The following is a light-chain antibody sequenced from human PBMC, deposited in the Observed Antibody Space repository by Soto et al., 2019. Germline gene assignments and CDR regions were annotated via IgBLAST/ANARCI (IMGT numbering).Light chain of an antibody. Sequence: QSVLTQPASVSGSPGQSITISCTGTSSDVGGYNYVSWYQQHPGKAPKLMIYEVSNRPSGVSTRFSGSKSGNTASLTISGLQAEDEADYYCSSYTSSSTLEVFGGGTKLTVL. CDR3: SSYTSSSTLEV. CDR2: EVS. CDR1: SSDVGGYNY. J-gene: IGLJ2*01. V-gene: IGLV2-14*01.